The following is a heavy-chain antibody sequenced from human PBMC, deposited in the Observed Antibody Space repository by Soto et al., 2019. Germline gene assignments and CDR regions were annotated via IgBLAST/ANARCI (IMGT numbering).Heavy chain of an antibody. V-gene: IGHV1-3*01. Sequence: ASVKVSCKASGYTFTSYAMHWVRQAPGQRLEWMGWINAGNANTKYSQKFQGRVTITRDTSASTAYMELSSLRSEDTAVYYCARGTLRNWFDPWGQGTLVTVSA. J-gene: IGHJ5*02. CDR3: ARGTLRNWFDP. CDR2: INAGNANT. CDR1: GYTFTSYA.